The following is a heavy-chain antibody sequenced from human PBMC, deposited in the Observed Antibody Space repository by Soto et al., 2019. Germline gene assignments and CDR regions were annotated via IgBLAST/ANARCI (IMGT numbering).Heavy chain of an antibody. V-gene: IGHV1-69*01. J-gene: IGHJ4*02. CDR1: GGTFSSYA. Sequence: QVQLVQSGAEVKKPGSSVKVSCKASGGTFSSYAISWVRQAPGQGLEWMGGIIPIFGTANYAQKVQGRATITANESTSTPYMELSSRRSDDTAVYYCARSQYYDFWSGYFSPMSYAYWGQGTLVTVSS. CDR2: IIPIFGTA. CDR3: ARSQYYDFWSGYFSPMSYAY. D-gene: IGHD3-3*01.